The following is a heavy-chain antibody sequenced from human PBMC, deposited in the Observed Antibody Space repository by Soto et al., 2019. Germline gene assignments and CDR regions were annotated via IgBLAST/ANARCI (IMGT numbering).Heavy chain of an antibody. J-gene: IGHJ4*02. CDR1: GVSISSSTYY. Sequence: PSETLSLTCTVSGVSISSSTYYWGWIRQPPGRGLEWIATMHYSGISFYNLSLKSRVTMSGDTSKNQFSLKLTSVTAADTAVYFCARRSGGAHFDSWGRGTLVTVSS. CDR2: MHYSGIS. V-gene: IGHV4-39*01. D-gene: IGHD3-10*01. CDR3: ARRSGGAHFDS.